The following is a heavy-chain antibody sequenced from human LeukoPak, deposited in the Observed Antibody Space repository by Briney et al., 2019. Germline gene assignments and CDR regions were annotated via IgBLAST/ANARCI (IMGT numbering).Heavy chain of an antibody. V-gene: IGHV4-39*01. J-gene: IGHJ3*02. CDR2: IYYSGGT. Sequence: SETLSLTRTVSGGSISSSSYYWDWIRQPPGERLEWIGSIYYSGGTYYNPSLKSRVTISVDTSKNQFSLKLSPVTAADTAVYYCARLRTTHDAFDIWGQGTMVTVSS. CDR3: ARLRTTHDAFDI. D-gene: IGHD1-7*01. CDR1: GGSISSSSYY.